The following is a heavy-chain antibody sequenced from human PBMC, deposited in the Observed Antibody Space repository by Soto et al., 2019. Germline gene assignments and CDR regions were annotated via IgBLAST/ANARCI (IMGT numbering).Heavy chain of an antibody. CDR3: ARAFCGGDCYASDWYFDL. Sequence: QVQLVQSGAEVKKPGSSVKVSCKASGGTFSSYAISWLRQAHGQGLEWMVGIIPIFGTANYAQKVQGRVTITADESTSTAYMDLSRLRSEDTAVYYCARAFCGGDCYASDWYFDLWGRGTLVTVSS. J-gene: IGHJ2*01. V-gene: IGHV1-69*01. D-gene: IGHD2-21*02. CDR2: IIPIFGTA. CDR1: GGTFSSYA.